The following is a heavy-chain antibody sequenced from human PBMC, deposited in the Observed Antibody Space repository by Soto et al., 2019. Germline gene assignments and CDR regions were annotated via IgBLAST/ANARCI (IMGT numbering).Heavy chain of an antibody. CDR3: ARRGSHDAFDI. J-gene: IGHJ3*02. CDR1: GGSISSYY. D-gene: IGHD1-26*01. V-gene: IGHV4-59*01. CDR2: IYYSGST. Sequence: PSETLSLTCTVSGGSISSYYWSWIRQPPGKGLEWIGYIYYSGSTNYNPSLKSRVTISVDTSKNQFSLKLSSVTAADTAVYYCARRGSHDAFDIWGKGTMVTVSS.